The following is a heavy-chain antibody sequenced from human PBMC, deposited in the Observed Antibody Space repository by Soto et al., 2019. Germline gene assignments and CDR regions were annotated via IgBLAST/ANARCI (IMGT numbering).Heavy chain of an antibody. D-gene: IGHD3-22*01. Sequence: GGSLRLSCAASGFTVSSNYMSWVRQAPGKGLEWVSVIYSGGSTYYADSVKGRFTISRDNSKNTLYLQMNSLRAEDTAVYYCARSLFYYDSSGYEAFAFDYWGQGTLVTVSS. J-gene: IGHJ4*02. CDR1: GFTVSSNY. CDR2: IYSGGST. CDR3: ARSLFYYDSSGYEAFAFDY. V-gene: IGHV3-53*01.